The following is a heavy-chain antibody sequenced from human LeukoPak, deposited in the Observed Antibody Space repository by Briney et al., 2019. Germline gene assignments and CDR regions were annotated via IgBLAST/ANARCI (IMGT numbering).Heavy chain of an antibody. CDR2: ISGSGGST. CDR1: GFTFNSYA. Sequence: GGSLRLACAASGFTFNSYAMSWVRQAPGKGLEWISAISGSGGSTYYADSVRGRFTFSRDNSKNTPYLQMNSLRAEDTAVYYCAKFHEYKSDYWSQGTLVTVSS. J-gene: IGHJ4*02. D-gene: IGHD1-1*01. CDR3: AKFHEYKSDY. V-gene: IGHV3-23*01.